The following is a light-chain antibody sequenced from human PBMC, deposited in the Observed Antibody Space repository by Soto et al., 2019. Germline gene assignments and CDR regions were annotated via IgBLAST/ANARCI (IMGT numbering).Light chain of an antibody. CDR1: QRVSYS. CDR2: DAP. CDR3: QQRGNWSPSIT. J-gene: IGKJ5*01. Sequence: ESVLTHTPDTLALSPGERSTLSCMAIQRVSYSFAWSQQKPGQAPSLLIHDAPSRATGIPARFSGSGSGTDFTLTISSLESADFAVSCCQQRGNWSPSITFGQGTWLEIK. V-gene: IGKV3-11*01.